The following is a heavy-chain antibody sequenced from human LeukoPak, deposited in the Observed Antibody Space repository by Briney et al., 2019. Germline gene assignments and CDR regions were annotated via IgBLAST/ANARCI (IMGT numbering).Heavy chain of an antibody. CDR2: INPSGGST. Sequence: ASVKVSCKASGYTFTSYYMHWVLQAPGHGLEWMGIINPSGGSTSYAQKFQGRVTMTRDTSTSTVYMELSSLRSEDTAVYYCARVSNYYDSSGYHCFDYWGQGTLVTVSS. V-gene: IGHV1-46*01. CDR1: GYTFTSYY. J-gene: IGHJ4*02. CDR3: ARVSNYYDSSGYHCFDY. D-gene: IGHD3-22*01.